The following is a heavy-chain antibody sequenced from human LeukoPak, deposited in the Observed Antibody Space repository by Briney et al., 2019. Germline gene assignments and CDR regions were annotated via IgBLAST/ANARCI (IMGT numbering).Heavy chain of an antibody. Sequence: VGSLRLSCAASGFTFSNYMMHWVRQAPGKGLVWVSRIKSDGITITYADSVKGRFTISRDNAKNTLYLQMNSLRAEDTAVYYCLRDLNWSLDQWGQGTLVTVSS. CDR3: LRDLNWSLDQ. CDR1: GFTFSNYM. CDR2: IKSDGITI. V-gene: IGHV3-74*01. J-gene: IGHJ4*02. D-gene: IGHD1-20*01.